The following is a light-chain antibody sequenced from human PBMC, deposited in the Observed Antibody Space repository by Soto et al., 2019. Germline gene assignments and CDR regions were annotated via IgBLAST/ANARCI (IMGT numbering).Light chain of an antibody. Sequence: EIVLTQSPGTLSLSPGERATLSCRVSQSVSSTYLAWYRQKPGQAPRLLIYGASSRATGIPDRFSGSGSGTDFTLTISRLETEDFAVYYCQQYGNSPRTFGQGTKLEIK. CDR3: QQYGNSPRT. J-gene: IGKJ1*01. CDR2: GAS. CDR1: QSVSSTY. V-gene: IGKV3-20*01.